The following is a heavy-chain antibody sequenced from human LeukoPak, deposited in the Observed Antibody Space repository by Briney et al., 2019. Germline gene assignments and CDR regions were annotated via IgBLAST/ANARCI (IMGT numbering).Heavy chain of an antibody. CDR1: GGSISSRSYY. Sequence: PSETLSLTCVVSGGSISSRSYYWGWIRQPPGKGLEWIGSIYYSGTTYYNPSLKSRVTISVDTSKNQFSLKLSSMTAADTAVYYCARGGVDSSNFLDVWGKGTTVTVSS. D-gene: IGHD6-13*01. CDR2: IYYSGTT. J-gene: IGHJ6*04. V-gene: IGHV4-39*01. CDR3: ARGGVDSSNFLDV.